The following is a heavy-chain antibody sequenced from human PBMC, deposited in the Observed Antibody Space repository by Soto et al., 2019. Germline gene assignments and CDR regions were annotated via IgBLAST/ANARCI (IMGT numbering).Heavy chain of an antibody. CDR3: ARGAPNEDPYYYGMDV. Sequence: SCGASGFTFSSYAMHWVRQAPGKGLEWVAVISYDGSNKYYADSVKGRFTISRDNSKNTLYLQMNSLRAEDTAVYYCARGAPNEDPYYYGMDVWGQGTTVTVSS. V-gene: IGHV3-30-3*01. CDR2: ISYDGSNK. CDR1: GFTFSSYA. J-gene: IGHJ6*02. D-gene: IGHD1-1*01.